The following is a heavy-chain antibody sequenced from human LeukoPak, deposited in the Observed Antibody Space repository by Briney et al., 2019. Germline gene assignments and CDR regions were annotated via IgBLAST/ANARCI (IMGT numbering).Heavy chain of an antibody. CDR3: ARGEYYYDSSGYGGDY. J-gene: IGHJ4*02. Sequence: GGSLRLSCAASGFTFGTSGMHWVRQAPGKGLEWVAVIWYDGSNKYYADSVKGRFTISRDNSKNTLYLQMNSLRAEDTAVYYCARGEYYYDSSGYGGDYWGQGTLVTVSS. CDR2: IWYDGSNK. CDR1: GFTFGTSG. D-gene: IGHD3-22*01. V-gene: IGHV3-33*08.